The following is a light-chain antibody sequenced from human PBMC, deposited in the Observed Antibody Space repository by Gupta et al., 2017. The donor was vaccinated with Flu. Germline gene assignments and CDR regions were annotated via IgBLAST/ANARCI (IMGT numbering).Light chain of an antibody. V-gene: IGKV1-39*01. J-gene: IGKJ2*02. CDR1: QGVIGY. CDR3: QQNNKVPCT. Sequence: DIQITQSPSSLSASVGDRVTITCRASQGVIGYLDWYQVKAGKAPKLLIYATSSLQSGVSLRFSGGGSGTDFTLTISRLQPEDFAIYYCQQNNKVPCTFGQGTMVEI. CDR2: ATS.